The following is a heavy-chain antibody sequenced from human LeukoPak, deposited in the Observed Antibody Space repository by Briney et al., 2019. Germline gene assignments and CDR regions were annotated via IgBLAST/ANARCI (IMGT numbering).Heavy chain of an antibody. Sequence: GGSLRLSCAASGFTFGSYWMHWVRQAQGKGLVWVSRINPDGSSATYTDSVKGRFTVSRDNAKSTLWLQMNSLRAEDTAVYYCARNLGGGRSSWGQGTLVTVSS. CDR1: GFTFGSYW. CDR3: ARNLGGGRSS. D-gene: IGHD3-16*01. CDR2: INPDGSSA. V-gene: IGHV3-74*01. J-gene: IGHJ5*02.